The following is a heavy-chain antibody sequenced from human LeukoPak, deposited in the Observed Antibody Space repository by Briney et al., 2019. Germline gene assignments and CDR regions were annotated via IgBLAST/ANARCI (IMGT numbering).Heavy chain of an antibody. CDR3: ARGPGVDVDPGTIDY. CDR1: GGSVSSGSNY. Sequence: SEILSLTCTVSGGSVSSGSNYWSWIRQPPGKGLEWIGYIYYIGSTNYNPSLKSRVTISVDTSKNQFSLKLRSVSVADTAVYYCARGPGVDVDPGTIDYWGQGTPVSVSS. CDR2: IYYIGST. D-gene: IGHD5-18*01. J-gene: IGHJ4*02. V-gene: IGHV4-61*01.